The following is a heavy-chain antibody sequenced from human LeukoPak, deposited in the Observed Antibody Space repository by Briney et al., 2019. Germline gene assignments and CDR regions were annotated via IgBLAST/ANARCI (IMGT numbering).Heavy chain of an antibody. CDR1: GGSISSYY. V-gene: IGHV4-34*01. D-gene: IGHD2-2*01. CDR2: INHSGST. J-gene: IGHJ4*02. CDR3: ARGLSDQLGPDY. Sequence: SETLSLTCTVSGGSISSYYWSWIRQPPGKGLEWIGEINHSGSTNYNPSLKSRVTISVDTSKNQLSLKLSSVTAADTAVYYCARGLSDQLGPDYWGQGTLVTVSS.